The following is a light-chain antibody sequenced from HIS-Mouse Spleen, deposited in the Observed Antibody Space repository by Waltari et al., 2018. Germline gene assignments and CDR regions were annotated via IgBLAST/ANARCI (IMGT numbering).Light chain of an antibody. J-gene: IGLJ2*01. V-gene: IGLV3-21*02. CDR1: NIGSNR. Sequence: SYVLTQPPSVSVAPGQTARITCGGNNIGSNRVTRYQQKPGQAPVLVVYDDSDRPSGIPERFSGSNSGNTATLTISRVEAGDEADYYCQVWDSSSDHPVFGGGTKLTVL. CDR2: DDS. CDR3: QVWDSSSDHPV.